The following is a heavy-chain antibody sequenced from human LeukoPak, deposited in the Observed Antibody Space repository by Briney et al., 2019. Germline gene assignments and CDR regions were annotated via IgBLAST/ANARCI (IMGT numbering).Heavy chain of an antibody. V-gene: IGHV3-23*01. J-gene: IGHJ5*02. CDR1: GFTFSSYA. D-gene: IGHD4/OR15-4a*01. CDR3: ANILTSWFDP. Sequence: GGSLRLSCAASGFTFSSYAMSWVRQAPGKGLEWVSAISGSGGSTYYADSVKGRFTISRDNSKNTLYLQKNSLRAEDTAVYYCANILTSWFDPWGQGTLVTVSS. CDR2: ISGSGGST.